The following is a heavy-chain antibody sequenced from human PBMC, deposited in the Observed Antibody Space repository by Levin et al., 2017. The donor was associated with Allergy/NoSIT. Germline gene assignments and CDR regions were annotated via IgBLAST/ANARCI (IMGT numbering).Heavy chain of an antibody. CDR3: AKDLGHPSYYDSSGYYYGFDY. D-gene: IGHD3-22*01. J-gene: IGHJ4*02. CDR1: GFTFSSYG. V-gene: IGHV3-30*18. CDR2: ISYDGSNK. Sequence: TGGSLRLSCAASGFTFSSYGMHWVRQAPGKGLEWVAVISYDGSNKYYADSVKGRFTISRDNSKNTLYLQMNSLRVEDTAVYYCAKDLGHPSYYDSSGYYYGFDYWGQGTLVTVSS.